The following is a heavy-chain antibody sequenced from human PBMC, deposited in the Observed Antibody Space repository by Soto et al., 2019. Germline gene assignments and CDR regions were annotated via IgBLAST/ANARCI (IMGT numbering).Heavy chain of an antibody. V-gene: IGHV3-64D*06. CDR3: VKSLYYYDSSGLADY. CDR2: ISSNGGST. J-gene: IGHJ4*02. D-gene: IGHD3-22*01. CDR1: GFTFSSYA. Sequence: GGSLRLSCAASGFTFSSYAMHWVRQAPGKGLEYVSAISSNGGSTYYADSVKGRFTISRDNSKNTLYLQMSSLRAEDTAVYYCVKSLYYYDSSGLADYWGQGTLVTVSS.